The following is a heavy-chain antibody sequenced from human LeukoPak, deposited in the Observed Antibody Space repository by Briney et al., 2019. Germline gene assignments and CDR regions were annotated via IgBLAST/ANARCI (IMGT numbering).Heavy chain of an antibody. D-gene: IGHD3-22*01. CDR3: AKGSYYDSSGSFYFDY. CDR2: ISGSGDNT. J-gene: IGHJ4*02. Sequence: PGGSLRLSCAASGGTLSSYAMSWVRQAPGKGLEWDSGISGSGDNTYYADSVKGRFTISRDNSKNTLYVQVNSLGTEDTAAYYCAKGSYYDSSGSFYFDYWGQGTLVTVSS. CDR1: GGTLSSYA. V-gene: IGHV3-23*01.